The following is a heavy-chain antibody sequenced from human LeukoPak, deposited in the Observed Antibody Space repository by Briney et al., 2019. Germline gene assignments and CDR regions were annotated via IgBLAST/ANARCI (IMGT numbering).Heavy chain of an antibody. J-gene: IGHJ4*02. D-gene: IGHD3-22*01. V-gene: IGHV4-38-2*02. CDR1: GYSISSGYY. CDR3: GRYYYDSSGYSEPVDY. CDR2: IYHSGST. Sequence: SETLSLTCTVSGYSISSGYYWGWIRQPPGKGLEWIGSIYHSGSTYYNPSLKSRVTISVDTSKNQFSLKLSSVTAADTAVYYCGRYYYDSSGYSEPVDYWGQGTLVTVSS.